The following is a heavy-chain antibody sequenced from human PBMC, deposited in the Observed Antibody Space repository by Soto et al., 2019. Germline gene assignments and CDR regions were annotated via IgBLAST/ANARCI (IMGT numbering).Heavy chain of an antibody. D-gene: IGHD3-3*01. CDR1: CGSISSGDYY. V-gene: IGHV4-30-4*01. J-gene: IGHJ6*02. CDR2: SYYSGIT. Sequence: SETLSLTCTVSCGSISSGDYYCSWIRQPPGKGLEWIGYSYYSGITYYNPSLKRRVTISVYTSKNQFSLKLSSVTAADTAVYYCAKDPVSITIFGVNGMDDWGQGTTVTVSS. CDR3: AKDPVSITIFGVNGMDD.